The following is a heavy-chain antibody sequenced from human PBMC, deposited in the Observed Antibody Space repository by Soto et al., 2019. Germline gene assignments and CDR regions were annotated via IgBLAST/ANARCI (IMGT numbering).Heavy chain of an antibody. V-gene: IGHV4-59*12. CDR3: AREDDGGDRDYYGLDV. CDR2: IHYTGST. J-gene: IGHJ6*02. D-gene: IGHD2-21*02. CDR1: GGSISSYY. Sequence: SETLSLTCTVSGGSISSYYWSWIRQPPGKGLEWIGYIHYTGSTMYNPSFKSRLTMAVDTTKNQFSLQLTSVTAADTAVYFCAREDDGGDRDYYGLDVWGQGTTVTVSS.